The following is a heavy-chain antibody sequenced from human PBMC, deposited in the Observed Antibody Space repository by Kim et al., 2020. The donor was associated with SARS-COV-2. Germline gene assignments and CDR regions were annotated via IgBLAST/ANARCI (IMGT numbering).Heavy chain of an antibody. CDR3: ARDYNFNTNFDL. Sequence: SETLSPTCTVSGDSIISSNYYWGWIRQPPGKGLEWIGTIYYSGSTYYNPSLKSRVTMSVDTSKNQFSLKLSSVTAADTAVYFWARDYNFNTNFDLWGQGT. J-gene: IGHJ4*02. D-gene: IGHD3-3*01. V-gene: IGHV4-39*07. CDR2: IYYSGST. CDR1: GDSIISSNYY.